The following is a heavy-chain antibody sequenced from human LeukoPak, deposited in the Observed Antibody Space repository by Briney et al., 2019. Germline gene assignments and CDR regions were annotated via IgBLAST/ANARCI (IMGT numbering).Heavy chain of an antibody. D-gene: IGHD5/OR15-5a*01. CDR2: IKSKADGGTT. CDR1: GFTFSSAW. Sequence: PGGSLRLSCAASGFTFSSAWMTWVHQAPRKGLEWVGHIKSKADGGTTDYAAPAKGRFTISRDDSKNTLSLQMNSLKYEDTAVYYCTTDPFMLDVYHFHYWGQGTLVTVSS. J-gene: IGHJ4*02. CDR3: TTDPFMLDVYHFHY. V-gene: IGHV3-15*01.